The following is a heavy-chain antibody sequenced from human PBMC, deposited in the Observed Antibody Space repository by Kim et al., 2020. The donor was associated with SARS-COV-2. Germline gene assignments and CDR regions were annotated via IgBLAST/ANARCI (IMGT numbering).Heavy chain of an antibody. CDR2: INSDGRST. CDR3: ASSNGAFDY. V-gene: IGHV3-74*01. CDR1: GFTFSTYW. J-gene: IGHJ4*02. D-gene: IGHD6-25*01. Sequence: GGSLRLSCAASGFTFSTYWMHWVRQVPGKGLVWVSRINSDGRSTSYAGSVQGRFTISRDNAKNTLYLQMNSLRAEDTAVYYCASSNGAFDYWGQGTLVTVSS.